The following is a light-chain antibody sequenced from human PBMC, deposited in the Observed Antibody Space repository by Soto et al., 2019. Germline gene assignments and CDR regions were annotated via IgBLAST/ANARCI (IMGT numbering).Light chain of an antibody. V-gene: IGKV1-5*01. Sequence: DIQMTQSPSTLSASVGDRITITCRASQSIRSWLAWYQQKPGKAPKLLIYDASSLESGVPSRFSGSGSGTEFTLTSSSLQPDDFATYYCQQYNSYSPSTFGQGTKVEIK. J-gene: IGKJ1*01. CDR1: QSIRSW. CDR3: QQYNSYSPST. CDR2: DAS.